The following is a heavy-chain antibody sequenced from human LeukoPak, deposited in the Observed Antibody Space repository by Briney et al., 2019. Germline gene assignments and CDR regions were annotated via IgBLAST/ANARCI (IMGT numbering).Heavy chain of an antibody. V-gene: IGHV4-61*02. CDR3: ARELATMLYYFDY. Sequence: KTPQTLSLTCTVSGGSISSGSYYWSWIRQPAGKGLEWIGRIYTSGSNNYNPSLKSRVTISVDTSKNQFSLKLSSVTAADTAVYYCARELATMLYYFDYWGQGTLVTVSS. CDR1: GGSISSGSYY. J-gene: IGHJ4*02. D-gene: IGHD5-24*01. CDR2: IYTSGSN.